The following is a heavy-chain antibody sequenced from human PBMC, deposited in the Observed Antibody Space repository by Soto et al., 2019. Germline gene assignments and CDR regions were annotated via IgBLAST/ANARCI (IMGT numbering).Heavy chain of an antibody. Sequence: PSETLSLTCTVSGGSISSYYWSWIRQPPGKGLEWIGYIYYSGSTNYNPSLKSRVTISVDKSKNQFSLKLSSVTAADTAVYYCARFWGYCSGGSCYSDAFDIWGQGTMVTVSS. V-gene: IGHV4-59*12. CDR2: IYYSGST. CDR3: ARFWGYCSGGSCYSDAFDI. J-gene: IGHJ3*02. D-gene: IGHD2-15*01. CDR1: GGSISSYY.